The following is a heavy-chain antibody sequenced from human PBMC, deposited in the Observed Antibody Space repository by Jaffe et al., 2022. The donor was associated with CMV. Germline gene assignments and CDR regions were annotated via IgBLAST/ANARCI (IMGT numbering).Heavy chain of an antibody. D-gene: IGHD3-9*01. Sequence: EVQLVESGGGLVQPGRSLRLSCGVSGFTFDDYAMHWVRQAPGKGLEWVSGITWDSLTKGYADSVKGRFTISRDNAKNSLYLQMNSLRPEDTAFYYCTKNNRFRYFGGGMDVWGQGTTVTVSS. CDR2: ITWDSLTK. J-gene: IGHJ6*02. CDR3: TKNNRFRYFGGGMDV. CDR1: GFTFDDYA. V-gene: IGHV3-9*01.